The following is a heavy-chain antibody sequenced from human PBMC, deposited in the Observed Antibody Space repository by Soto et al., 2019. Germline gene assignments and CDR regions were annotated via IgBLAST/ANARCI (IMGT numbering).Heavy chain of an antibody. Sequence: GWSLRLSCASSGFTFDDYAMQWVRQAPGKGLEWVSGISWNSGSIGYADSVKGRFTISRDNAKNSLYLQMNSLRAEDTALYYCAKDSYYYDSSGYYPSWGQGTLVTVSS. J-gene: IGHJ4*02. CDR1: GFTFDDYA. CDR2: ISWNSGSI. D-gene: IGHD3-22*01. V-gene: IGHV3-9*01. CDR3: AKDSYYYDSSGYYPS.